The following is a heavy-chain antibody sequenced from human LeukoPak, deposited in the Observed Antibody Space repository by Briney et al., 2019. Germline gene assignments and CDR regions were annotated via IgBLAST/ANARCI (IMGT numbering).Heavy chain of an antibody. D-gene: IGHD2-15*01. CDR1: GFTFDTYA. CDR3: AKGRCRGGSCYGRGFDY. CDR2: LSGSGGST. Sequence: GGSLRLSCAASGFTFDTYAMSWVRQAPGKGLEWVSGLSGSGGSTYYADSVKGRFTISRDNAKNTLYLQMDSLRAEESAVYYCAKGRCRGGSCYGRGFDYWGQGTLVTVSS. J-gene: IGHJ4*02. V-gene: IGHV3-23*01.